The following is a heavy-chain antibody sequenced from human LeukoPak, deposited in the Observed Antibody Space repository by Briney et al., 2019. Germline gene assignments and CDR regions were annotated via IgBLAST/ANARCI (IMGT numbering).Heavy chain of an antibody. CDR1: GFTFSDYY. D-gene: IGHD6-13*01. CDR2: ISSSSSYT. CDR3: ARDYRGRDMAAAGAGNWFDP. V-gene: IGHV3-11*06. J-gene: IGHJ5*02. Sequence: GGSLRLSCAASGFTFSDYYMSWIRQAPGKGLEWVSYISSSSSYTNYADSVKGRFTISRDNAKNSLYLQMNSLRAEDTAVYYCARDYRGRDMAAAGAGNWFDPWGQGTLVTVSS.